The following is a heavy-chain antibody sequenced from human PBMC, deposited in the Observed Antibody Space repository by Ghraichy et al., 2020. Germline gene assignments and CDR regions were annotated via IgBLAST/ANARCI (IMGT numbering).Heavy chain of an antibody. CDR1: GFTFSSYA. V-gene: IGHV3-23*01. Sequence: GGSLRLSCAASGFTFSSYAMSWVRQAPGKGLEWVSAISGSGGSTYYADSVKGRFTISRDNSKNTLYLQMNSLRAEDTAVYYCASGVRGVGSGSLYGMDVWGPGTTVTVSS. CDR2: ISGSGGST. CDR3: ASGVRGVGSGSLYGMDV. J-gene: IGHJ6*02. D-gene: IGHD3-10*01.